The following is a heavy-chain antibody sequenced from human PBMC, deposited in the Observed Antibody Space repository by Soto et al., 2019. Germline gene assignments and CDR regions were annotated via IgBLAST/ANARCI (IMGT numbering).Heavy chain of an antibody. CDR2: ISYDGSNK. J-gene: IGHJ4*02. D-gene: IGHD3-3*01. CDR3: AKTGGSGYYAL. V-gene: IGHV3-30*18. Sequence: PGGSLRLSCAASGFTFSDHYMDWVRQAPGKGLEWVAVISYDGSNKYYADSVKGRFTISRDNSKNTLYLQMNSLRAEDAAVYYCAKTGGSGYYALWGQGTLVTVSS. CDR1: GFTFSDHY.